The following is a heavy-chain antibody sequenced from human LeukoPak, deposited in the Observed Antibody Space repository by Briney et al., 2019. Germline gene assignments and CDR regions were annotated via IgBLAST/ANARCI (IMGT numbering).Heavy chain of an antibody. J-gene: IGHJ5*02. CDR3: ATSGGSYWS. V-gene: IGHV3-23*01. D-gene: IGHD1-26*01. CDR1: GFTFINAW. CDR2: ISGRDSTT. Sequence: PGGSLRLSCAASGFTFINAWMAWVRQAPGKGLEWVSGISGRDSTTYYADSVKGRFTISRENSKNTLYLQMNSLRAEDTAVYYCATSGGSYWSWGQGTLVTVSS.